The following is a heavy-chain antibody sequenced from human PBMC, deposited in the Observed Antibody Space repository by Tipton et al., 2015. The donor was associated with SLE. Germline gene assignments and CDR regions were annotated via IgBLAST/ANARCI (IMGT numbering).Heavy chain of an antibody. Sequence: QSGPEVKKPGASVKVSCKASGYTFTSYYMHWVRQAPGQGLEWMGIINPSGGSTSYAQKFQGRVTMTRDTSTSTVYLELGSLGSEDTAVYYCAREKTTTCLDVWGQGTTVTVSS. V-gene: IGHV1-46*01. J-gene: IGHJ6*02. CDR2: INPSGGST. D-gene: IGHD2-2*01. CDR1: GYTFTSYY. CDR3: AREKTTTCLDV.